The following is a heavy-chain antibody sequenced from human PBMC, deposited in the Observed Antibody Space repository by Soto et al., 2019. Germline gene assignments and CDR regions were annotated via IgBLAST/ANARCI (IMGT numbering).Heavy chain of an antibody. J-gene: IGHJ5*02. V-gene: IGHV3-33*01. Sequence: QVQLVESGGGVVQTGMSLRLSCAASGFTFSNYGMHWVRQAPGKGLVWVAVIWYDGSNKYYGDSVKGRFSMSRDYSNNTLFLHIISLIAEDTALYYCARDSDYGSNSGWLDPCGQGTLFTVSS. CDR3: ARDSDYGSNSGWLDP. CDR1: GFTFSNYG. CDR2: IWYDGSNK. D-gene: IGHD4-17*01.